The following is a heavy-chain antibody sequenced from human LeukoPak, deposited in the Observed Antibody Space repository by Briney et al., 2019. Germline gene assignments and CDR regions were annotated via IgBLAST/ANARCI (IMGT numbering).Heavy chain of an antibody. D-gene: IGHD4-11*01. CDR2: IRSDGTNQ. CDR1: GFPFSHYG. Sequence: EGSLRLSCEPSGFPFSHYGMHWVRQAPGKGLEWVAVIRSDGTNQYYADSVKGRFTISRDNFKNTVSLQMNSLRAEDTAVYYCAKDAQRGLDYGNFLEHWGQGSLVTVSS. J-gene: IGHJ4*02. V-gene: IGHV3-30*02. CDR3: AKDAQRGLDYGNFLEH.